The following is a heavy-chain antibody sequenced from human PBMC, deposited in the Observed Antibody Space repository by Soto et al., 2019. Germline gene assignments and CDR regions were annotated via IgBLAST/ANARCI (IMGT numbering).Heavy chain of an antibody. V-gene: IGHV1-69*13. D-gene: IGHD3-10*01. CDR2: IIPIFGTA. J-gene: IGHJ6*02. Sequence: SVKVSCKASGGTFSSYAISWVRQAPGQGLEWMGGIIPIFGTANYAQKFQGRVTITADESTSTAYMELSSLRSEDTAVYYCARVGGRPGEVPLSGYYYGMDVWGQGTTGT. CDR3: ARVGGRPGEVPLSGYYYGMDV. CDR1: GGTFSSYA.